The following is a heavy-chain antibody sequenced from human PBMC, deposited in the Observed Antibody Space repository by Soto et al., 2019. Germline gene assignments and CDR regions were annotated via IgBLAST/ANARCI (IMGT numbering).Heavy chain of an antibody. D-gene: IGHD3-10*01. CDR3: ARVKSGSVAGLRSPADY. J-gene: IGHJ4*02. V-gene: IGHV3-21*02. Sequence: EVQLVESGGGLVKPGGSLRLSCAASGFTFNDYSMNWVRQAPGKGLEWVSSISSASSYTYYADSLKGRFTISRDNAKDSMFLQMNSLRAEDRAVYYCARVKSGSVAGLRSPADYWGQGTLVTVSS. CDR1: GFTFNDYS. CDR2: ISSASSYT.